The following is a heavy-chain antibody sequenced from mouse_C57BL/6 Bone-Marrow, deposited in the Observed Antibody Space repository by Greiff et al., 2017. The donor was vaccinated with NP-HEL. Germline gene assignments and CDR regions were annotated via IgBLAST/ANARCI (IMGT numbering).Heavy chain of an antibody. CDR2: IYPSDSET. J-gene: IGHJ2*01. Sequence: QVQLQQPGAELVRPGSSVKLSCKASGYTFTSYWMDWVKQRPGQGLEWIGNIYPSDSETHYNQKFKDKATLTVDKSSSTAYMQLSSLTSEDSAVYYCARGGYGNPDCFDYWGQGTTLTVSS. CDR1: GYTFTSYW. D-gene: IGHD1-1*01. V-gene: IGHV1-61*01. CDR3: ARGGYGNPDCFDY.